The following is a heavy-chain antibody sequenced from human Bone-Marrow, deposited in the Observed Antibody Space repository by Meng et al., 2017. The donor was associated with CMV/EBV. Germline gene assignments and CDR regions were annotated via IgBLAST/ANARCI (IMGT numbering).Heavy chain of an antibody. CDR1: GYTFTSYY. CDR2: INPSGGST. CDR3: ARPLDCRGTGAAY. Sequence: ASVKVSCKASGYTFTSYYMHWVRQAPGQGLEWMGIINPSGGSTRYAQKFQGRVTMTRDTSTRTAYMELSSLRSEDTGVYYCARPLDCRGTGAAYWGQGTLVTVSS. V-gene: IGHV1-46*01. D-gene: IGHD2-21*02. J-gene: IGHJ4*02.